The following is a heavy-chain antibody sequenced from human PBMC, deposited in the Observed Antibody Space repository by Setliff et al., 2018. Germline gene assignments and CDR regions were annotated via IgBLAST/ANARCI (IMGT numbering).Heavy chain of an antibody. CDR2: IYPADSDT. CDR3: ARRGYGGYIYGSFDS. CDR1: GYRFTSQW. D-gene: IGHD5-18*01. Sequence: GESLKISCKASGYRFTSQWIAWVRQTPGRGLEWTGIIYPADSDTTYSPPFQGQVTISVDKSLSTAYLQWSSLKASDSGKYYCARRGYGGYIYGSFDSWGQGTLVTVSS. V-gene: IGHV5-51*01. J-gene: IGHJ5*01.